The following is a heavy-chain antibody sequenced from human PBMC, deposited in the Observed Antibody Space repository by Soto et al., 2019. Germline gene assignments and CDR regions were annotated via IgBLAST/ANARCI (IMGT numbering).Heavy chain of an antibody. CDR2: VYNAGNT. J-gene: IGHJ4*02. CDR3: ARALALWSTGYYSFDY. D-gene: IGHD6-19*01. V-gene: IGHV4-59*01. Sequence: SETLSLTCTVSGGSINDYYWTWVRQTPGKGLEWIGYVYNAGNTNYNPSLKSRVTISLDTSRNQFSLKLNSVTAADTAVYYCARALALWSTGYYSFDYWGLGTLVTVSS. CDR1: GGSINDYY.